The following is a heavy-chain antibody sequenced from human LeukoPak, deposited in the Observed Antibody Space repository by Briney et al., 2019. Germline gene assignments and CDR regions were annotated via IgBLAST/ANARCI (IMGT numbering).Heavy chain of an antibody. D-gene: IGHD1-26*01. V-gene: IGHV4/OR15-8*02. Sequence: SETLSLTCGVSGGSISGTNWWSWVRQPPGQGLEWIGEISLAGQTNYHPSLNGRVTMSLDKSSNQLSLHLTSVTAADTATYFCSRESGPFCPFGYWGQGTLVTVSS. CDR3: SRESGPFCPFGY. CDR1: GGSISGTNW. J-gene: IGHJ4*02. CDR2: ISLAGQT.